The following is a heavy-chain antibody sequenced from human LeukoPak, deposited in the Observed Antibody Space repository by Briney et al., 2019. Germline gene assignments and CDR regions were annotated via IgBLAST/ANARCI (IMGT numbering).Heavy chain of an antibody. D-gene: IGHD3-3*01. CDR3: ARDLRPKYYDFWSGYYPHYYYYYLDV. CDR2: INTNTGNP. Sequence: GASVKVSCKASGYTFTSYAMNWVRQAPGQGLEWMGWINTNTGNPTYAQGFTGRFVFSLDTSVSTAYLQISSLKAEDTAVYYCARDLRPKYYDFWSGYYPHYYYYYLDVCGKGTTVTVSS. CDR1: GYTFTSYA. J-gene: IGHJ6*03. V-gene: IGHV7-4-1*02.